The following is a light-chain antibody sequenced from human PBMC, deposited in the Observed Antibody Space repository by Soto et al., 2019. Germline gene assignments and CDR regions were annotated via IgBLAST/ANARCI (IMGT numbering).Light chain of an antibody. J-gene: IGLJ1*01. Sequence: QSALTQPPSASGSPGQSVAISCTGTSSDVGGYNYVSWYQQYPGKAPKLMIYEVNKRPSGVPDRFSGSKSGNTASLTVSGLQAEDEADYYCSSYAGSSNVFGTGTKV. CDR2: EVN. CDR1: SSDVGGYNY. CDR3: SSYAGSSNV. V-gene: IGLV2-8*01.